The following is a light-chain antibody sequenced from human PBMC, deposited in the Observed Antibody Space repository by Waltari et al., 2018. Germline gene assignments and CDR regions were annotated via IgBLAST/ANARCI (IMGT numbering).Light chain of an antibody. V-gene: IGKV3-15*01. CDR3: QQYYDIPLT. J-gene: IGKJ4*01. CDR2: GAS. Sequence: EIVMTQSPATLSVSPGDGATLSCRASQRVSSNLAWYQHTPGQAPRLLIYGASTRATGIPARFSGSGSGTEFTLTISSLQSEDFAFYYCQQYYDIPLTFGGGTKVEIK. CDR1: QRVSSN.